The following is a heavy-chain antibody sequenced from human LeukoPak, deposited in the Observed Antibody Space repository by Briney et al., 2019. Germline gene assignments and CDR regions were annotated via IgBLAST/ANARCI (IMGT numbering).Heavy chain of an antibody. V-gene: IGHV1-69*05. Sequence: SVKVSCKASGGTFSSYAISWVRQAPGQGLEWMGGIIPIFGTANYAQEFQGRVTITTDESTSTAYMELSSLRSEDTAVYYCARGRPRSSPLGYNWFDPWGQGTLVTVSS. CDR3: ARGRPRSSPLGYNWFDP. CDR1: GGTFSSYA. CDR2: IIPIFGTA. J-gene: IGHJ5*02.